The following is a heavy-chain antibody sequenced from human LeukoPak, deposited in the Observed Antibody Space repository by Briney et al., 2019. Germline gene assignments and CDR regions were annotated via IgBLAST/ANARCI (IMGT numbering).Heavy chain of an antibody. J-gene: IGHJ4*02. CDR2: ISYDGSNK. CDR3: ARERTGRGYTD. D-gene: IGHD5-18*01. CDR1: GFTFSSYA. Sequence: GSLRLSCAASGFTFSSYAMHWVRQAPGKGLEWVAVISYDGSNKYYADSVKGRFTISRDNSKKTLYLQMNSPRAEDTAVYYCARERTGRGYTDWGQGTLVTVSS. V-gene: IGHV3-30*04.